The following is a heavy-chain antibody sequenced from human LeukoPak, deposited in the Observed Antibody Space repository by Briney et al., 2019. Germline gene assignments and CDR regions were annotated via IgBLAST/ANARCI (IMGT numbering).Heavy chain of an antibody. CDR3: AREGHYDILTGYSPVEYYFYYMDV. CDR1: GFTFSGYL. D-gene: IGHD3-9*01. V-gene: IGHV3-7*01. Sequence: GGSLRLSCAASGFTFSGYLMSWVRQAPGKGLEWVANIKEEGSEKYYVDSVKGRFIISRDNAKNSLYLQMNSLRAEDTAVYYCAREGHYDILTGYSPVEYYFYYMDVWGKGTTVTVSS. CDR2: IKEEGSEK. J-gene: IGHJ6*03.